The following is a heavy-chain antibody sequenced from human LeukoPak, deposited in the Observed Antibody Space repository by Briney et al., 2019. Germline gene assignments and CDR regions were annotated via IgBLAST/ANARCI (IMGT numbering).Heavy chain of an antibody. CDR2: IYSGGST. Sequence: GGSLRLSCAASGFTVSSNYMSWVRQAPGKGLEWVSVIYSGGSTYYADSVKGRFTISRDNAKNTLYLQMNGLRAEDTAVYYCARPRGYSYGYFDYWGQGTLVTVSS. V-gene: IGHV3-53*01. CDR1: GFTVSSNY. J-gene: IGHJ4*02. D-gene: IGHD5-18*01. CDR3: ARPRGYSYGYFDY.